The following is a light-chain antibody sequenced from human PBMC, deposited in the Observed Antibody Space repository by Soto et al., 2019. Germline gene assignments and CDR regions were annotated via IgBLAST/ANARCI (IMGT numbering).Light chain of an antibody. CDR1: SSNIGAGYD. V-gene: IGLV1-40*01. CDR2: GNS. Sequence: QSVLTQPPSVSGAPGQRVTISCTGSSSNIGAGYDVHWYQQLPGIAPKLLISGNSNRPSGVPDRFSGSKSGTSASLAITGLQAEDEADYYCQSYDSSLSGWVFCGGTKLTVL. CDR3: QSYDSSLSGWV. J-gene: IGLJ3*02.